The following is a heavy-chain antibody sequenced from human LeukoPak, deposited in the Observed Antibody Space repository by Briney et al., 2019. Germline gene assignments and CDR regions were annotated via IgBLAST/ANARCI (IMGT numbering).Heavy chain of an antibody. CDR2: ISGSGGST. CDR1: GFTFSSCA. Sequence: PAGSLRLSCAASGFTFSSCAMSWVRQAPAKGLQGVSAISGSGGSTYYADSVKGRFTISRDNSKNTLYLPMNSLRDEDTAVYYCAKADIVVVVAPYYFDYWGQGTLVTVSS. V-gene: IGHV3-23*01. CDR3: AKADIVVVVAPYYFDY. J-gene: IGHJ4*02. D-gene: IGHD2-15*01.